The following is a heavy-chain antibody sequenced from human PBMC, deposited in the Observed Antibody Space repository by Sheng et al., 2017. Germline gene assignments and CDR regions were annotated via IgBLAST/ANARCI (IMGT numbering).Heavy chain of an antibody. D-gene: IGHD5-12*01. J-gene: IGHJ6*02. V-gene: IGHV3-66*01. CDR3: ARSRGLDV. CDR1: VDRQYHL. CDR2: IYGGGST. Sequence: EVQLVESGGGLVQPWGVPETLLCRLCVDRQYHLHELGPPGSREGLEWVAVIYGGGSTSYADSVKGRFTISRDISKSTLYLQMNSLRAEDTALYYCARSRGLDVWGQGTTVTVSS.